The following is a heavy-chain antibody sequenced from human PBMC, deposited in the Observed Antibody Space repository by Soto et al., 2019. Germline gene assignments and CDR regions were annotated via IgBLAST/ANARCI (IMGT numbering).Heavy chain of an antibody. CDR3: ARAHYGDYGYGMDV. CDR1: GGSISSSSYY. V-gene: IGHV4-30-2*01. J-gene: IGHJ6*02. D-gene: IGHD4-17*01. CDR2: IYHSGTT. Sequence: SETLSLTCTVSGGSISSSSYYWGWIRQPPGKGLEWIGYIYHSGTTYYNPSLKSRVTISVDRSKNQFSLKLSSVTAADTAVYYCARAHYGDYGYGMDVWGQGTTVTVSS.